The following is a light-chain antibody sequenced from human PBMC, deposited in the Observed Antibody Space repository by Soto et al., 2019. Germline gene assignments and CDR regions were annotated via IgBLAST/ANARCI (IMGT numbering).Light chain of an antibody. V-gene: IGLV2-14*03. CDR3: SSFTPSGHVL. Sequence: QSALTQPASVSGSPGQSITISCTGTSSDVGAYNSVSWYQQHPGKAPKLMIYDVSNRPSRVSNRFSGSKSGNTISLTISGLQAEYEADFYCSSFTPSGHVLFGGGTKVTVL. J-gene: IGLJ2*01. CDR2: DVS. CDR1: SSDVGAYNS.